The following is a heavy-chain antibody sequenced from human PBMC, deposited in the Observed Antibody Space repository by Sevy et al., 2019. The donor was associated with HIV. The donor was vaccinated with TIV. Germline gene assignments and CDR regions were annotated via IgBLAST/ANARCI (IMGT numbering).Heavy chain of an antibody. CDR2: LDPEDGET. CDR1: GYTLTELS. CDR3: ATGRYSGSYSFDY. J-gene: IGHJ4*02. D-gene: IGHD1-26*01. Sequence: ASVKVSCKVSGYTLTELSMHWVRQAPGKGLEWVGGLDPEDGETIYAQKFQGRVTMTEDTSTDTAYMELSSLRSEDTAVYYCATGRYSGSYSFDYWGQGTLVTVSS. V-gene: IGHV1-24*01.